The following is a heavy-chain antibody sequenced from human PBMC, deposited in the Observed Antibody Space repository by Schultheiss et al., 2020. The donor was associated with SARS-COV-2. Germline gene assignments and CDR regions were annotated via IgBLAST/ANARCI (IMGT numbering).Heavy chain of an antibody. J-gene: IGHJ6*02. V-gene: IGHV3-23*01. CDR1: GFTFSSYA. CDR2: ISSSGGST. CDR3: TTDVYYDFWSGHFYGMDV. D-gene: IGHD3-3*01. Sequence: GGSLRLSCAASGFTFSSYAMSWVRQAPGKGLEWVSAISSSGGSTYYADSVKGRFTISRDNSKNTLYLQMNSLKTEDTAVYYCTTDVYYDFWSGHFYGMDVWGQGTTVTVSS.